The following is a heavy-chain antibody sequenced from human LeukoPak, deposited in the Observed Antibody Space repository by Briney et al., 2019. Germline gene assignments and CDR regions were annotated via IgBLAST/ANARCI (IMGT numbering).Heavy chain of an antibody. J-gene: IGHJ6*02. CDR3: ARHYNTYYYFGMDV. D-gene: IGHD3-10*01. CDR1: GDSISSSVYY. V-gene: IGHV4-39*01. CDR2: MYYSGRT. Sequence: PSETLSLTCTISGDSISSSVYYWGWIRPPPGKRLEWIGSMYYSGRTYYNPSLKSRVTISLDTSKNQFSLNLSSVTAADTAVYYCARHYNTYYYFGMDVWGQGTTVTVSS.